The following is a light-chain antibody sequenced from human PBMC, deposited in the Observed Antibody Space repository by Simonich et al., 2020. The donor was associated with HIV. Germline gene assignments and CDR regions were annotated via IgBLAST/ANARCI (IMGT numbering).Light chain of an antibody. Sequence: EIVMTQSPATLSVSPGERATLSCRASQSISSNLAWYQQKPGPAPSLLIYGASTRATCIPARFSGRGSGTEFTLTISSLQSEDFAFYYCHQYNDWPLTFGGGTKVEIK. V-gene: IGKV3-15*01. CDR2: GAS. J-gene: IGKJ4*01. CDR1: QSISSN. CDR3: HQYNDWPLT.